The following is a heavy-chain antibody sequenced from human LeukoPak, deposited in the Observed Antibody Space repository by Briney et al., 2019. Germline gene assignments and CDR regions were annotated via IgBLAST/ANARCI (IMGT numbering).Heavy chain of an antibody. CDR1: GSSFTSYW. V-gene: IGHV5-51*01. Sequence: GASLQISCQGSGSSFTSYWIGWVRRLPGKGLEWMGIIYPGDSDTRYSPSFQGQVTISADKSISTAYLQWSSLKASDTAMYYCARQGSGYYYDSVNWFDPWGQGTLVTVSS. D-gene: IGHD3-22*01. J-gene: IGHJ5*02. CDR2: IYPGDSDT. CDR3: ARQGSGYYYDSVNWFDP.